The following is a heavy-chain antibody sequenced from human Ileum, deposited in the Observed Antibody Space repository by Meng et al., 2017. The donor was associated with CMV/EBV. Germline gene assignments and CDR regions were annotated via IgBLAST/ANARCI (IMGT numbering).Heavy chain of an antibody. D-gene: IGHD3-10*01. CDR2: IYTGGPT. Sequence: LPASGPGLVTPAETLSLPCTISSASIPPYYWNWIRPPAAKWLEWIGRIYTGGPTDYNPSLKSRVTMSVDMSKNQFFLNLSSVTAADTAVYYCARGQTVRGFEYWGLGILVTVSS. V-gene: IGHV4-4*07. J-gene: IGHJ4*02. CDR3: ARGQTVRGFEY. CDR1: SASIPPYY.